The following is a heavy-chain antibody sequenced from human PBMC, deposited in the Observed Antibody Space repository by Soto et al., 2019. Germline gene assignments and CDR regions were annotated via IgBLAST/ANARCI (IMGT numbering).Heavy chain of an antibody. Sequence: PGGSLRLSCAASGFTFSSYGMHWVRQAPGKGLEWVSAISGSGGSTYYADSVKGRFTISRDNSKNTLYLQMNSLRAEDTAVYYCAKSSGWWEGSAFDIWGQGTMVTVSS. J-gene: IGHJ3*02. CDR3: AKSSGWWEGSAFDI. V-gene: IGHV3-23*01. D-gene: IGHD6-19*01. CDR1: GFTFSSYG. CDR2: ISGSGGST.